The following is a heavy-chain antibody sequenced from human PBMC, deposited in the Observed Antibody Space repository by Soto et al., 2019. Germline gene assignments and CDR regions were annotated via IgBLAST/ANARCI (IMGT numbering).Heavy chain of an antibody. CDR2: IYYSGST. V-gene: IGHV4-30-4*01. Sequence: SETLSLTCTVSGGSISSGDYYWSWIRQPPGKGLEWIGYIYYSGSTYYNPSLKSRVTISVDTSKNQFSLKLSSVTAADTAVYYCARVSQVRDSGPPWFDPWGQGTLVTVSS. D-gene: IGHD2-21*02. J-gene: IGHJ5*02. CDR1: GGSISSGDYY. CDR3: ARVSQVRDSGPPWFDP.